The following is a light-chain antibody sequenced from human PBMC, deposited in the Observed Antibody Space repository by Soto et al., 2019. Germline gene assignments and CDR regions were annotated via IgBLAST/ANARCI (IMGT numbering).Light chain of an antibody. V-gene: IGKV3-15*01. Sequence: EFVLTQSPGTLSLSPVERATLSCMASQIVASNLAWYQQKPGQAPRLLIYGVSTRATGIPARFSGSGSGTEFTLTISSLQSEDFAVYYCQHYNSWPLTFGGGTKVDIK. CDR1: QIVASN. CDR3: QHYNSWPLT. J-gene: IGKJ4*01. CDR2: GVS.